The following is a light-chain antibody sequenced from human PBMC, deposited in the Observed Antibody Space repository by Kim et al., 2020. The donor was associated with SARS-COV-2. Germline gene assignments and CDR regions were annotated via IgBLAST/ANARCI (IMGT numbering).Light chain of an antibody. CDR3: QSTDRSGTYMI. V-gene: IGLV3-25*03. CDR2: KNG. Sequence: SYELTQPPSVSVSPGQTARITCSGDALPYQFAYWYQQKPGQAPVLVMYKNGERSSGIPERFSGSSSGTTVTLTISGVQAEDEADYYCQSTDRSGTYMIFGGGTQPTVL. CDR1: ALPYQF. J-gene: IGLJ2*01.